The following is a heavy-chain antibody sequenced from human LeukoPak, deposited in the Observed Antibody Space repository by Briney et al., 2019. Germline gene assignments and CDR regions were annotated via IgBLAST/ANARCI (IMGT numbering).Heavy chain of an antibody. CDR3: AKDLAFGITLRRGSNSHKGY. CDR1: GFTFDDYA. J-gene: IGHJ4*02. CDR2: ISWNSGTI. D-gene: IGHD3-10*01. Sequence: GRSLRLSCAASGFTFDDYAMHWVRQAPGKGLEWVSVISWNSGTIAYADSVKGRFTISRDNAKNSLYLQMNSLRAEDTALYYCAKDLAFGITLRRGSNSHKGYWGQGTLVNVSS. V-gene: IGHV3-9*01.